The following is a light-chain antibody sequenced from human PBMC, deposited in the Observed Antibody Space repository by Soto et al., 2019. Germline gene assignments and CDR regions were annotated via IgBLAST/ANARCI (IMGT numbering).Light chain of an antibody. CDR1: QSVDNNF. Sequence: LTQSPGTLSLSPGEGATLSCRTIQSVDNNFVAWYQQKPGQAPRLLIYGAFTRATGIPDRFSGSGFGTDFTLTITRLEPEDFAVYYCQQYGSSLWTFGLGTKVDIK. V-gene: IGKV3-20*01. CDR2: GAF. CDR3: QQYGSSLWT. J-gene: IGKJ1*01.